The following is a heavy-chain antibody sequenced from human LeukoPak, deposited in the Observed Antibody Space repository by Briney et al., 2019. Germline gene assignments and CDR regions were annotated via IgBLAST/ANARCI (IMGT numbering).Heavy chain of an antibody. D-gene: IGHD3-22*01. CDR3: ARGRYYYDSSVVDY. J-gene: IGHJ4*02. V-gene: IGHV4-59*12. CDR2: IYYSGST. CDR1: GGSISSYY. Sequence: PSETLSLTCTVSGGSISSYYWSWIRQPPGKGLEWIGYIYYSGSTNYNPSLKSRVTISVDTSKNQFSLKLSSVTAADTAVYYCARGRYYYDSSVVDYWGQGTLVTVSS.